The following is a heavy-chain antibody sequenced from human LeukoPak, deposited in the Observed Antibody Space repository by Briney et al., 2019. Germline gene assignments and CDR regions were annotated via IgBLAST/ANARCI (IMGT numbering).Heavy chain of an antibody. V-gene: IGHV3-30*01. D-gene: IGHD3-22*01. J-gene: IGHJ6*03. Sequence: GGSLRLSCAASGFTFSSYAMHWVRQAPGKGLEWVAVISYDGSNKYYADSVKGRFTISRDNSKNTLYLQMNSLRAEDTAVYYCARDGTYDSSGYSAMDVWGKGTTVTVSS. CDR2: ISYDGSNK. CDR1: GFTFSSYA. CDR3: ARDGTYDSSGYSAMDV.